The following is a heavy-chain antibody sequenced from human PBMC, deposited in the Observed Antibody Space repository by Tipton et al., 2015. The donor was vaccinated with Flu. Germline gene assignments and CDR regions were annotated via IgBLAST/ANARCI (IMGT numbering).Heavy chain of an antibody. V-gene: IGHV1-2*02. Sequence: QMQLVQSGAEVKKPGASVKVSCKASGYTFTGYYMHWVRQAPGQGLEWMGWINPNSGGTNYAQKFQGRVTMTRDTSISTAYMELSRLRSDDTAVYYCARLNMVRGVIIGKYYFDYWGQGTLVTVSS. D-gene: IGHD3-10*01. CDR1: GYTFTGYY. CDR2: INPNSGGT. J-gene: IGHJ4*02. CDR3: ARLNMVRGVIIGKYYFDY.